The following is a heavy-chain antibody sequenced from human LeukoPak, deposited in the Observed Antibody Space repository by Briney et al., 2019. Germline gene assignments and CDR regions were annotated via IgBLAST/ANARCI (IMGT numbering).Heavy chain of an antibody. CDR3: ARDIPRYDSSGYYNWFDP. CDR1: GYTFTSYY. J-gene: IGHJ5*02. V-gene: IGHV1-46*01. CDR2: INPSGGST. D-gene: IGHD3-22*01. Sequence: ASVKVSCKASGYTFTSYYMHWVRQAPGQGLEWMGIINPSGGSTSYAQKFQGRVTMTRDTSISTAYMELSRLRSDDTAVYYCARDIPRYDSSGYYNWFDPWGQGTLVTVSS.